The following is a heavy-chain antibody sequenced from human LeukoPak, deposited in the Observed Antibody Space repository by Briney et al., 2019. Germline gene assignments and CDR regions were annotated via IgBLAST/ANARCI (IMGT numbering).Heavy chain of an antibody. CDR1: GYTFTSYG. J-gene: IGHJ4*02. D-gene: IGHD2-2*01. Sequence: ASVKVSCKASGYTFTSYGISWVRQAPGQGLEWTGWISAYNGNTNYAQKLQGRVTMTTDASTSTAYMELRSLRSDDTAVYYCARGINTPLGVVPAAHDDYWGQGTLVTVSS. CDR3: ARGINTPLGVVPAAHDDY. V-gene: IGHV1-18*01. CDR2: ISAYNGNT.